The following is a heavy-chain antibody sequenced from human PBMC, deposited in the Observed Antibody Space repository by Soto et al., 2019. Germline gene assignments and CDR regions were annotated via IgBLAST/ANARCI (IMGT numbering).Heavy chain of an antibody. J-gene: IGHJ4*02. Sequence: EVQLVETGGGLIQPGGSLRLSCAASGFTVSSNYLNWVRQPPGKGLEWPSIIYSDGTTYYADSVKGRFTISRDNFKNTLYLQMNNLRAEDTAVYYCAILSNWGQGTLVTVSS. CDR3: AILSN. CDR2: IYSDGTT. D-gene: IGHD6-6*01. V-gene: IGHV3-53*02. CDR1: GFTVSSNY.